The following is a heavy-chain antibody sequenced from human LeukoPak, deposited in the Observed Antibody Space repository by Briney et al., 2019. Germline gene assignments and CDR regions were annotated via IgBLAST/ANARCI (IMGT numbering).Heavy chain of an antibody. CDR1: GFTFRTYE. CDR2: ISSSGSTI. D-gene: IGHD3/OR15-3a*01. CDR3: ARTGLGMYSFDS. J-gene: IGHJ4*02. V-gene: IGHV3-48*03. Sequence: GGSLRLSCVASGFTFRTYEMNWVRQAPGKGLEWVSYISSSGSTIYYADSVKGRFTISRDNAKNSLYLQMNSLRAEDTAVYHCARTGLGMYSFDSWGRGTLVTVSS.